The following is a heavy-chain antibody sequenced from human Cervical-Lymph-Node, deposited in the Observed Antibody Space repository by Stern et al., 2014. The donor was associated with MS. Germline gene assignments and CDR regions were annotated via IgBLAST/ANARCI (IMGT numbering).Heavy chain of an antibody. CDR2: INPNTGVT. Sequence: VHLVESGAEVKKPGASVKVSCTASGYTFTGFFLRWVRQAPGQGLEWVGWINPNTGVTKSAQKFQGWVTLTRDTSINTVYMELNRLKSDDTAVFYCARGYPFFDNWGQGTLVTVSS. J-gene: IGHJ4*02. CDR3: ARGYPFFDN. CDR1: GYTFTGFF. D-gene: IGHD2-15*01. V-gene: IGHV1-2*04.